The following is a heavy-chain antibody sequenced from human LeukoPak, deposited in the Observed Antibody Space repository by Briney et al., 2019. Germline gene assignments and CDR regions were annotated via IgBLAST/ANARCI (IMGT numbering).Heavy chain of an antibody. CDR3: TTSRISGEVKDY. CDR2: FDPQEGET. J-gene: IGHJ4*02. CDR1: GYSLSQLS. V-gene: IGHV1-24*01. D-gene: IGHD3-3*02. Sequence: ASVNVSCKVSGYSLSQLSMHWVRQSPGKGLEWMGGFDPQEGETVYAQKFQGRVTLTEDTSTDTAYMELTSLTSDDTAVYFCTTSRISGEVKDYWGQGTLVTVSS.